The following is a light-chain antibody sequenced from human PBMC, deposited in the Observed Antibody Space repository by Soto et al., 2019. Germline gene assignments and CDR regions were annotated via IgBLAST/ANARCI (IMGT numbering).Light chain of an antibody. Sequence: DIELTQSPSTLSGSVGDRVTITCRASQTISSWLAWYQQNQAKAPKLLIYKASTLKSGVPSRFRGSGSGTEFTLTISRLQPDDFETYYCQHYNSYSEAFGGGTKVDIK. V-gene: IGKV1-5*03. CDR2: KAS. CDR1: QTISSW. CDR3: QHYNSYSEA. J-gene: IGKJ4*02.